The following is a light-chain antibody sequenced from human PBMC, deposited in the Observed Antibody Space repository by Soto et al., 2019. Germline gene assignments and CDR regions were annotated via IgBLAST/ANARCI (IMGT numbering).Light chain of an antibody. Sequence: DIQLTQSPSSLSASVGDRVTIACRASEIIRNYLHWYQQKPGKAPKLLIYKVSSLQSGVPSRFSGSGSGTEFTLTISSLQPDDFATYYCQQYTSYPITFGQGTRLEIK. J-gene: IGKJ5*01. V-gene: IGKV1-5*03. CDR1: EIIRNY. CDR3: QQYTSYPIT. CDR2: KVS.